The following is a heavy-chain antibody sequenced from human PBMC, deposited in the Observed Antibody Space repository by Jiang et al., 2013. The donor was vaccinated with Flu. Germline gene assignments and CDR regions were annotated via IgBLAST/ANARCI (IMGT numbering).Heavy chain of an antibody. CDR1: GFTFSSYS. CDR2: ISSSSSTI. V-gene: IGHV3-48*02. Sequence: VQLVESGGGLVQPGGSLRLSCAASGFTFSSYSMNWVRQAPGKGLEWVSYISSSSSTIYYADSVKGRFTISRDNAKNSLYLQMNSLRDEDTAVYYCAREEVTMVRGVIMSHYYYYGMDVWGQGTTVTV. J-gene: IGHJ6*02. D-gene: IGHD3-10*01. CDR3: AREEVTMVRGVIMSHYYYYGMDV.